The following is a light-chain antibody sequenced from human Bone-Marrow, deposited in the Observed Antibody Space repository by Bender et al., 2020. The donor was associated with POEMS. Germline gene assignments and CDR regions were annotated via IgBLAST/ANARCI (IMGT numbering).Light chain of an antibody. CDR1: SSDVGVSSF. CDR2: DVS. V-gene: IGLV2-8*01. J-gene: IGLJ2*01. CDR3: SSYADSNNLV. Sequence: QSALTQPASVSGSPGQSITISCTGISSDVGVSSFVSWYQHHPGKAPKLMIYDVSKRPSGVPDRFSGSKSGNTASLTVSGLQSEDEADYYCSSYADSNNLVFGGGTKLTVL.